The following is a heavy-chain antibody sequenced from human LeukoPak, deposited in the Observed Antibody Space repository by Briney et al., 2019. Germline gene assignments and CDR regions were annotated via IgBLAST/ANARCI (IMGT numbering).Heavy chain of an antibody. D-gene: IGHD3-10*01. CDR3: ARAPIDELYDY. Sequence: GGSLRLSCAASGFTFSSYSMNWVRQAPGKGLEWVSYISSSSSTIYYADSVKGRSTISRDNAKNSLYLQMNSLRAEDTAVYYCARAPIDELYDYWGQGTLVTVSS. J-gene: IGHJ4*02. CDR2: ISSSSSTI. CDR1: GFTFSSYS. V-gene: IGHV3-48*04.